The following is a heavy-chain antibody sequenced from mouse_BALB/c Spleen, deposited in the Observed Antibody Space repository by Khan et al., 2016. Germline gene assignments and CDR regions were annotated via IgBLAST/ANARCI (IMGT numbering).Heavy chain of an antibody. D-gene: IGHD2-3*01. CDR1: GYAFTNYL. CDR2: INPGSGGT. J-gene: IGHJ4*01. V-gene: IGHV1-54*01. CDR3: ARYDGNDYAMDY. Sequence: QVQLQQSGAELVRPGTSVKVSCKASGYAFTNYLIEWVKQRPGQGLEWIGVINPGSGGTNYNEKFKGKATLTADKSSSTAYMQLSSLTSDDSAVYFCARYDGNDYAMDYWGQGTSVTVSS.